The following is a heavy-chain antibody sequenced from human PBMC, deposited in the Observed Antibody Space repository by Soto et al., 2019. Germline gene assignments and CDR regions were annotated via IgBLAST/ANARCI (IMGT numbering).Heavy chain of an antibody. CDR1: GFTFSDYI. CDR2: ITSNGGST. J-gene: IGHJ4*02. CDR3: ARETRYCSSTTCRCFDY. Sequence: EMQLVASGGGLVQPGGSLRLSCAASGFTFSDYIMHWVRHAPGKGLEYVSAITSNGGSTYYANYVKGRFTISRDNSKNTLYVQMGVLGVEDMAVYYCARETRYCSSTTCRCFDYWCQGTLVTVSS. D-gene: IGHD2-2*01. V-gene: IGHV3-64*01.